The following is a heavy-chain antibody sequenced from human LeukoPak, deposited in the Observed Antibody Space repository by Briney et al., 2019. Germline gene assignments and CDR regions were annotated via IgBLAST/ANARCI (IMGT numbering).Heavy chain of an antibody. CDR2: ISDSGDRT. D-gene: IGHD7-27*01. V-gene: IGHV3-23*01. CDR1: GFTISSNA. J-gene: IGHJ4*02. Sequence: GGSLRLSCAASGFTISSNAMSWVRQAPGKGLEWVSVISDSGDRTYYADSVKGRFAISRDDSKNTLFLQMNSLRAEDTAVYYCAKDGGLWVSAHWGDSWGRGTLVTVSS. CDR3: AKDGGLWVSAHWGDS.